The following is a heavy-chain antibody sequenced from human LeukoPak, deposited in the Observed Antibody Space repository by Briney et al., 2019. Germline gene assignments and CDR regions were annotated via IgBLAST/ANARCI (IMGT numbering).Heavy chain of an antibody. CDR2: ISAYNGNT. CDR3: ARFLIRCWGLSGSYTDY. Sequence: ASVKVSCTASGYTFTSYGISWVRQAPGQGLEWMGWISAYNGNTNYAQTLQGRVTMTTDTSTSTAYMELSSLRSDDTAVYYCARFLIRCWGLSGSYTDYWGQGTLVTVSS. CDR1: GYTFTSYG. V-gene: IGHV1-18*01. D-gene: IGHD1-26*01. J-gene: IGHJ4*02.